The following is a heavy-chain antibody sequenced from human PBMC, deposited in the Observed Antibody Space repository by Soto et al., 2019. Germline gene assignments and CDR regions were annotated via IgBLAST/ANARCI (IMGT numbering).Heavy chain of an antibody. CDR3: ANDLTVTTSY. J-gene: IGHJ4*02. Sequence: QVQLVESGGGVVQPGRSLRLSCAASGFTFSSYGMHWVRQAPGKGLEWVAVISYDGSNKYYADSVKGRFTISRDNSKNTLYLQMNSLRAEDTAVYYCANDLTVTTSYWGQGTLVTVSS. CDR2: ISYDGSNK. D-gene: IGHD4-17*01. V-gene: IGHV3-30*18. CDR1: GFTFSSYG.